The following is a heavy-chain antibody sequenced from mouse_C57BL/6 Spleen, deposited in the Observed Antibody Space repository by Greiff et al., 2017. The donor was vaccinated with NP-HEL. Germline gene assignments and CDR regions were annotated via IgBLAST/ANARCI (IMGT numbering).Heavy chain of an antibody. Sequence: QVQLQQSGPELVKPGASVKISCTASGYAFSSSWMNWVKQRPGKGLEWIGRIYPGDGDTNYNGKFTGKATLTADKSSSTAYMQLSSLTSEDSAVYFCAGYWSFDYWGQGTTLTVSS. D-gene: IGHD1-2*01. CDR2: IYPGDGDT. J-gene: IGHJ2*01. CDR3: AGYWSFDY. V-gene: IGHV1-82*01. CDR1: GYAFSSSW.